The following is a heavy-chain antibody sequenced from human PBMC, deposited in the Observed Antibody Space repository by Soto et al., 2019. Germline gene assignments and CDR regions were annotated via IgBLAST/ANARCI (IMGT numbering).Heavy chain of an antibody. V-gene: IGHV1-8*01. J-gene: IGHJ4*02. CDR2: MNPNSGNT. CDR1: GYTFTSYD. D-gene: IGHD1-26*01. Sequence: ASLKVSCKSSGYTFTSYDINWVRQATGQGLEWMGWMNPNSGNTGYAQKFQGRVTMTRNTSISTAYMELSSLRSEDTAVYYCARGVRVGGGYWGQGTIVTVYS. CDR3: ARGVRVGGGY.